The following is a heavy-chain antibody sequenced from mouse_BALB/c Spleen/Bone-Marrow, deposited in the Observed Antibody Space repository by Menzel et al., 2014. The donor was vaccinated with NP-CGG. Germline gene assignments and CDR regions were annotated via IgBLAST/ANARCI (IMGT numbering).Heavy chain of an antibody. D-gene: IGHD2-3*01. V-gene: IGHV5-17*02. J-gene: IGHJ4*01. CDR2: ISSGTSTI. CDR1: GFTFSSFG. CDR3: ARDDGYYIRNAMDY. Sequence: EVKLVESGGGLVQPGGSRKLSCAASGFTFSSFGMHWVRQAPERGLEWVAYISSGTSTIHYADTVKGRFTISRDNPKNTLFLQMTSLRSEDTAIYYCARDDGYYIRNAMDYWGQGTSVTVSS.